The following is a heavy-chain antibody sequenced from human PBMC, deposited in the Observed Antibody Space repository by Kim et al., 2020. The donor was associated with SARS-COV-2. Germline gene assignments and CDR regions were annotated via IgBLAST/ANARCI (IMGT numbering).Heavy chain of an antibody. Sequence: ASVKVSCKASEYTFTDYYMHWVRQAPGQGLEWMGWINPNSGGTNYAQKFQGRVTMTRDTSISTAYMELSRLRSDDTAVYYCARDAVERLSVVPAATMYYFDFWGQGTLVTVSS. CDR3: ARDAVERLSVVPAATMYYFDF. CDR2: INPNSGGT. J-gene: IGHJ4*02. CDR1: EYTFTDYY. D-gene: IGHD2-2*01. V-gene: IGHV1-2*02.